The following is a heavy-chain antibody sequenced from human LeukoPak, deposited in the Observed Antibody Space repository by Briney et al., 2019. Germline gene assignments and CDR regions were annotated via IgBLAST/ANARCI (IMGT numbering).Heavy chain of an antibody. Sequence: GESLKISCKGSGYSFTSYWIGWVRQMPGKSLEWMGIIYPGDSDTRYSPSFQGQVTISADKSISTAYLQWSSLKASDTAMYYCARRRYCSGGSCYSDWFDPWGQGTLVTVSS. D-gene: IGHD2-15*01. CDR2: IYPGDSDT. J-gene: IGHJ5*02. V-gene: IGHV5-51*01. CDR3: ARRRYCSGGSCYSDWFDP. CDR1: GYSFTSYW.